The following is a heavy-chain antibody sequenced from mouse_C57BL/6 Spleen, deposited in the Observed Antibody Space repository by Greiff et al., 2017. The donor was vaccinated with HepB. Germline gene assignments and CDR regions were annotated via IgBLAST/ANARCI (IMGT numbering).Heavy chain of an antibody. CDR1: GYTFTSYG. D-gene: IGHD2-2*01. Sequence: VQLQQSGAELARPGASVKLSCKASGYTFTSYGISWVKQRTGQGLEWIGEIYPRSGNTYYNEKFKGKATLTADKSSSTAYMELRSLTSEDSAVYFCAREVTMVTTKAWFAYWGQGTLVTVSA. J-gene: IGHJ3*01. V-gene: IGHV1-81*01. CDR2: IYPRSGNT. CDR3: AREVTMVTTKAWFAY.